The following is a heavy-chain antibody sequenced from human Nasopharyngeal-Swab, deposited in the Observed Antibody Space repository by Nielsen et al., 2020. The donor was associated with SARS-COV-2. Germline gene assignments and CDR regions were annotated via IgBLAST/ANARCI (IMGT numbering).Heavy chain of an antibody. CDR2: IYYSGST. J-gene: IGHJ4*02. D-gene: IGHD6-6*01. V-gene: IGHV4-31*02. CDR3: ARGGAARPGFDY. Sequence: IRQAPGKGLEWIGYIYYSGSTYYNPSLKSRVTISVDTSKNQFSLKLSSVTAADTAVYYCARGGAARPGFDYWGQGTLVTVSS.